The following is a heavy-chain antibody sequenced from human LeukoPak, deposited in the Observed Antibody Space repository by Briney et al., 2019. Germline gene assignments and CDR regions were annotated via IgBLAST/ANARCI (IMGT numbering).Heavy chain of an antibody. Sequence: PGGSLRLSCAASGFTFTGYGFHWVRQAPGKGLEWVAVVWYDGTRKYYADSVKGRFTVSRDNSENTVYLQISGLRAEDTAVYYCARDTDTTSHYSRFDPWGQGTLVTVSS. CDR1: GFTFTGYG. D-gene: IGHD4-17*01. CDR3: ARDTDTTSHYSRFDP. V-gene: IGHV3-33*01. CDR2: VWYDGTRK. J-gene: IGHJ5*02.